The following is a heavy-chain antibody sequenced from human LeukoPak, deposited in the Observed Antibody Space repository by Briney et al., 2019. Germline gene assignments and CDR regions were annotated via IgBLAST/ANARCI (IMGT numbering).Heavy chain of an antibody. CDR3: ARDRTLYYDNSGLDY. J-gene: IGHJ4*02. CDR2: ISRSSTYI. CDR1: GFTLDNYN. Sequence: GGSLRLSCAASGFTLDNYNFNWVRQAPGKGLEWVASISRSSTYIYYADSVKGRFTISRDDAKNSLYLQMNGLRAEDAAVYYCARDRTLYYDNSGLDYWGQGTLVTVSS. V-gene: IGHV3-21*01. D-gene: IGHD3-22*01.